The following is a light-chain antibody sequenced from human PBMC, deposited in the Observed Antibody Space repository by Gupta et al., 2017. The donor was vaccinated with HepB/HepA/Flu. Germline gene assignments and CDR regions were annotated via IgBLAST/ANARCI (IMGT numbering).Light chain of an antibody. CDR3: QQDNAYYA. J-gene: IGKJ1*01. CDR2: KAS. Sequence: DIQMTQSPSTLSASVGDRVTITCRASQSISNYLAWYQQRPGKAPNLLIYKASRLQSGVPSRFSGSGSGTEFTLTSSSLQPDDFANYYCQQDNAYYAFGQGTKVEIK. CDR1: QSISNY. V-gene: IGKV1-5*03.